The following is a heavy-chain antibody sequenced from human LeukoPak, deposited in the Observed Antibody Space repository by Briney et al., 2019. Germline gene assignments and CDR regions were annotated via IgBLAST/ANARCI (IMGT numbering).Heavy chain of an antibody. CDR2: INPNNGGT. D-gene: IGHD3-22*01. Sequence: ASVNVSFTASGYTFTVYYIHWVRQAPGQGLEWMGRINPNNGGTNYAQKFQGRVTMTRDMSMSTAYMELSRLRSVDTAVYYCAGEDNSSGYRPFDIWGQGTMVTVPS. J-gene: IGHJ3*02. V-gene: IGHV1-2*06. CDR3: AGEDNSSGYRPFDI. CDR1: GYTFTVYY.